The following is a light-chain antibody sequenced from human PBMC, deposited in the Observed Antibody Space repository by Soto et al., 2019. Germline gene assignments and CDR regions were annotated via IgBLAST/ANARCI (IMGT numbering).Light chain of an antibody. V-gene: IGKV3D-15*01. CDR3: QQYKNWPLT. Sequence: EIVMMQSPATLSVSPGESATLSCRASQSVSSNLAWYQQKPGQTPRLLIHGASTRATRIPGRFSGSGSGTEFTLTISSLQSEDFAVYYCQQYKNWPLTFGGGTKVEIK. CDR2: GAS. J-gene: IGKJ4*01. CDR1: QSVSSN.